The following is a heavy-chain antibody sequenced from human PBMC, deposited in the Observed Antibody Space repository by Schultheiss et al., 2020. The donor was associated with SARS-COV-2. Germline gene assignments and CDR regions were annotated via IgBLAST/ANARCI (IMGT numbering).Heavy chain of an antibody. J-gene: IGHJ3*02. CDR3: ARGGIAARPDAFDI. Sequence: GESLKISCAASGFTFSSYAMHWVRQAPGKGLEWVAVISYDGSNKYYADSVKGRFTISRDNSKNTLYLQMNSLRAEDTAVYYCARGGIAARPDAFDIWGQGTMVTVSS. V-gene: IGHV3-30*07. CDR2: ISYDGSNK. D-gene: IGHD6-6*01. CDR1: GFTFSSYA.